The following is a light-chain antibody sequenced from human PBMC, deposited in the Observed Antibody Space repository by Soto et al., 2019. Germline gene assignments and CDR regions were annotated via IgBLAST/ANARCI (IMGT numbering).Light chain of an antibody. CDR1: QSVSSY. CDR3: QQRSNWPPLT. CDR2: DAS. J-gene: IGKJ4*01. Sequence: EIVLTQSPATLYLSPGERATLSCMASQSVSSYLAWYQQKPGQAPRLLIYDASNRATGSPARFSGSGSGTDFHLTISSLEPEDFAVYYCQQRSNWPPLTFGGGTKVEIK. V-gene: IGKV3-11*01.